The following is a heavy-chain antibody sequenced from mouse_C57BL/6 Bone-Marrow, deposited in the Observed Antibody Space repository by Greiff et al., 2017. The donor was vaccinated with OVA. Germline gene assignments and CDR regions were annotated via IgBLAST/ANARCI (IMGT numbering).Heavy chain of an antibody. V-gene: IGHV7-1*01. J-gene: IGHJ3*01. Sequence: VQVVESGGGLVQSGRSLRLSCATSGFTFSDFYMEWVRQAPGQGLEWIAASRNKANDYTTEYSASVKGRFIVSRDTSQSILYLQMNTLRAEDTAIYYCAIDSYDGYYGGGQGTLVTVSA. CDR2: SRNKANDYTT. CDR1: GFTFSDFY. D-gene: IGHD2-3*01. CDR3: AIDSYDGYYG.